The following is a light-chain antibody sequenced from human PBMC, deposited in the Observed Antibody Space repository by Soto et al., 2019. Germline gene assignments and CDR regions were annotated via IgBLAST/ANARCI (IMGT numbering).Light chain of an antibody. CDR3: SSYTSSSTDV. CDR1: SSDVGGYNY. J-gene: IGLJ1*01. CDR2: EVS. Sequence: QSALTQPASVSGSPGQSITISCTGTSSDVGGYNYVSWYQHHPGRAPKLMIYEVSNRPSGASNRFSGSKSGNTASLTISGLQAEDEADYYCSSYTSSSTDVFGTGTKLTVL. V-gene: IGLV2-14*01.